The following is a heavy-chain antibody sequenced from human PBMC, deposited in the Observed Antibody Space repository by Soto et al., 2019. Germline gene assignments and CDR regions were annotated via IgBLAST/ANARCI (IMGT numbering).Heavy chain of an antibody. J-gene: IGHJ4*02. D-gene: IGHD3-9*01. Sequence: EVQLVESGGGLVQPGGSPRLSCAASGFTVSSNYMSWVRQAPGKGLEWVSVIYSGGSTYYADSVKGRFTISRDNSKNTRYLQMNSLRAEDTAVYYCARNDILAGYYFAPYWGQGTLVTVS. CDR2: IYSGGST. CDR1: GFTVSSNY. CDR3: ARNDILAGYYFAPY. V-gene: IGHV3-66*01.